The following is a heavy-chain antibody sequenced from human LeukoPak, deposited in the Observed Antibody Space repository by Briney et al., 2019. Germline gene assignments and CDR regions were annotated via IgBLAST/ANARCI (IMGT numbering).Heavy chain of an antibody. CDR2: VYYTGNT. CDR1: GGSFGSYY. J-gene: IGHJ5*02. CDR3: ARALYSRSSGVWFDP. Sequence: SETLSLTCTVSGGSFGSYYWSWIRQPPGKGLEWIGYVYYTGNTNYNSSLKSRVTISIDTSENQFSLKLNSVTAADTAVYYCARALYSRSSGVWFDPWGQGTLVTVSS. D-gene: IGHD6-6*01. V-gene: IGHV4-59*01.